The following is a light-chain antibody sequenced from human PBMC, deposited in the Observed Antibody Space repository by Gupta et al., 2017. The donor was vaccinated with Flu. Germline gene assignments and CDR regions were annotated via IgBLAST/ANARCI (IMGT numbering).Light chain of an antibody. J-gene: IGKJ1*01. Sequence: DIQMTQSLSTLSASVGDRVTITCRASQSISCWLAWYQQKPGKAPKVLIYKASSLQSGVPSRFSGSGSGTEFTLTISSLQPDDFATYYCQQYNSYSGTFGQGTKVEIK. CDR1: QSISCW. CDR2: KAS. CDR3: QQYNSYSGT. V-gene: IGKV1-5*03.